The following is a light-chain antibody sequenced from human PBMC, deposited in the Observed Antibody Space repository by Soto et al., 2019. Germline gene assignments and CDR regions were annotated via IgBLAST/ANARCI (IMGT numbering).Light chain of an antibody. CDR1: QSLLHSDGYNY. CDR2: LGS. J-gene: IGKJ2*01. V-gene: IGKV2-28*01. CDR3: LQTLQTPYT. Sequence: DIVMTQSPLSLPVTTGEPASISCRSRQSLLHSDGYNYLDWYLQRPGQSPQLLIYLGSNRASGVPGRFSGSGSGTDFTLTISSVEAEDVGVYYCLQTLQTPYTFGQGTRLEIK.